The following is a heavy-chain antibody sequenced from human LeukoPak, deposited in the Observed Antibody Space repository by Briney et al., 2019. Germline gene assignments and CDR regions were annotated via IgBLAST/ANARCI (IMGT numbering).Heavy chain of an antibody. V-gene: IGHV4-39*07. CDR1: GDSISRSRHF. CDR3: ARWGTYASTSNWFDP. J-gene: IGHJ5*02. D-gene: IGHD2-2*01. CDR2: IYNGGST. Sequence: SETLSLTCNVSGDSISRSRHFWAWLRQSPGRGLEWIGYIYNGGSTYYNPSLKSRVTISVDTSKNQFSLRLSSVTAADTAVYYCARWGTYASTSNWFDPWGQGTLVTVSS.